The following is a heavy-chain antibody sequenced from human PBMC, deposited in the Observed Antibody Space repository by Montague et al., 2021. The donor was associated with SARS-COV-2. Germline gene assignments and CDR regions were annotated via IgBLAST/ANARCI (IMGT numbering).Heavy chain of an antibody. V-gene: IGHV2-5*02. CDR1: GFSLSTSGVG. D-gene: IGHD6-19*01. CDR2: IYWDDDK. Sequence: VKPTQTLTLTCTFSGFSLSTSGVGVGWIRQPPGKALEWLAPIYWDDDKRYSPSLKSRLTITKDTSKNQVVLTMTNMDPVDTATYYFAHRQRRQWLAGGYFDSWGQGTLVTVSS. J-gene: IGHJ4*02. CDR3: AHRQRRQWLAGGYFDS.